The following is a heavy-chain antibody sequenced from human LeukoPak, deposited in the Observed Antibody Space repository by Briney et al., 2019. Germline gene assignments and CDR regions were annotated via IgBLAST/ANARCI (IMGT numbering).Heavy chain of an antibody. V-gene: IGHV3-30*04. J-gene: IGHJ4*02. Sequence: PGGSLRLSCAASGFTFSSYAMHWARQAPGKGLEWVAVISYDGTNKYYADSVKGRFTISRDNSKNTLYLQMNSLRAEDTAVYYCARAYSSGWYGDFDYWGQGTLVTASS. D-gene: IGHD6-19*01. CDR1: GFTFSSYA. CDR3: ARAYSSGWYGDFDY. CDR2: ISYDGTNK.